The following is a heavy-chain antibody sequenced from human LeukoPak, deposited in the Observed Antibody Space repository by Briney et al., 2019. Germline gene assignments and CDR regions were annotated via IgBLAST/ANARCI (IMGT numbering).Heavy chain of an antibody. Sequence: GESLKISCKGSGYSFTSYWIGWVRQMPGKGLEWMGIIYPGDSDTRYSPSFQGQVTISADKSISTAYLQWSSLKASDTAMYYCARHAYYYDSSGVDVYYFDYWGQGTLVTVSS. V-gene: IGHV5-51*01. J-gene: IGHJ4*02. CDR1: GYSFTSYW. CDR3: ARHAYYYDSSGVDVYYFDY. CDR2: IYPGDSDT. D-gene: IGHD3-22*01.